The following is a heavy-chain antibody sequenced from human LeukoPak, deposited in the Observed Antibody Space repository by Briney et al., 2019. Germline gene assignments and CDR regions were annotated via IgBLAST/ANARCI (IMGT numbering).Heavy chain of an antibody. CDR1: GFTFSGYG. V-gene: IGHV3-23*01. D-gene: IGHD4-17*01. CDR2: ISGSGGST. CDR3: AKDSDTTVTAADY. J-gene: IGHJ4*02. Sequence: PGGSLRLSCAASGFTFSGYGMSWVRQAPGKGLKWVSAISGSGGSTYYADSVKGRITISRDNSKNTLYLQMNSLRAEDTAVYYCAKDSDTTVTAADYWGQGTLVTVSS.